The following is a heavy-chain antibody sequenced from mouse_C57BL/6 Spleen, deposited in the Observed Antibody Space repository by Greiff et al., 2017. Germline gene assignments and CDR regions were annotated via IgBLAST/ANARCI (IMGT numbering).Heavy chain of an antibody. Sequence: QVQLQQSGPELVKPGASVKISCKASGYAFSSSWMNWVKQRPGKGLEWIGRIYPGDGDTNYNGKFKGKATLTAENSSSTAYMQLSSLTSEDSAVYFCARYSYGSFYWFFDVWGTGTTVTVSS. CDR3: ARYSYGSFYWFFDV. V-gene: IGHV1-82*01. J-gene: IGHJ1*03. D-gene: IGHD1-1*01. CDR2: IYPGDGDT. CDR1: GYAFSSSW.